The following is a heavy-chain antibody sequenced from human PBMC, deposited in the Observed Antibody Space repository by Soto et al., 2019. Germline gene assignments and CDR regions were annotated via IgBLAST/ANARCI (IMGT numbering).Heavy chain of an antibody. CDR1: GGSFSGYY. V-gene: IGHV4-34*01. D-gene: IGHD5-12*01. CDR2: INHSGST. Sequence: SETLSLTCAVYGGSFSGYYWSWIRQPPGKGLEWIGEINHSGSTNYNPSLKSRVTISVDTSKNQFSLKLSSVTAADTAVYYCARGPTRLRSFDYWGQGTLVTVSS. J-gene: IGHJ4*02. CDR3: ARGPTRLRSFDY.